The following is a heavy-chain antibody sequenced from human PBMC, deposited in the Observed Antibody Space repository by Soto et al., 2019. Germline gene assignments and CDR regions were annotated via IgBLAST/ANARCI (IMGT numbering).Heavy chain of an antibody. V-gene: IGHV4-39*01. J-gene: IGHJ3*02. CDR1: SGSISSSNYY. CDR3: ASPSLGAFDI. CDR2: IYYSGST. Sequence: QLQLQESGPGLVKPSETLSLTCTVSSGSISSSNYYWGWIRQPPGKGLEWIGSIYYSGSTSYNPSLKSRVTISVDTSKNQFSLKMSSVTAADTAVYYCASPSLGAFDIWGQGTMVTVSS.